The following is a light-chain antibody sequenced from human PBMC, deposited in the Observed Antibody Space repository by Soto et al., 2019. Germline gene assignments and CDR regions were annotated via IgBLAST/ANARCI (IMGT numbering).Light chain of an antibody. Sequence: QAVLTQPASVSGSPGQSITISCTGTSSDVGGYNYVSWYQQHPGKVPKLMIFEVSNRPSGVSTRFSGSKSGNTASLTISGLQTEDEADYYCSSYTSSSTLVFGGGTKVTVL. V-gene: IGLV2-14*01. J-gene: IGLJ3*02. CDR3: SSYTSSSTLV. CDR1: SSDVGGYNY. CDR2: EVS.